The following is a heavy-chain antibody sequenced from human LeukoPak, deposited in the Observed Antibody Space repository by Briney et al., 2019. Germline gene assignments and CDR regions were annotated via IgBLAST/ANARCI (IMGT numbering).Heavy chain of an antibody. Sequence: PWETLSLTCAVYGGSFSGYYWSWVRQPPGKGLEWIGEIYHSGSTNYNPSLTSRVTISVDTSKNQFSLKLSSVTAADTAVYYCARTYSNYVSLNWFDPWGQGTLVTVSS. CDR1: GGSFSGYY. V-gene: IGHV4-34*01. CDR3: ARTYSNYVSLNWFDP. D-gene: IGHD4-11*01. CDR2: IYHSGST. J-gene: IGHJ5*02.